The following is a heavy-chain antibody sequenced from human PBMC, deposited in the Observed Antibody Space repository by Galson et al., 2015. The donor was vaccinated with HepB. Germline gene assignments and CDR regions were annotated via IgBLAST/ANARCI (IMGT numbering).Heavy chain of an antibody. CDR3: ARDSGNGGSQD. CDR2: IWHDGTYK. V-gene: IGHV3-33*01. J-gene: IGHJ4*02. CDR1: GFIFSNYG. D-gene: IGHD2-8*01. Sequence: LRLSCAASGFIFSNYGMQWVRQAPGKGLEWVAHIWHDGTYKHYADSVKGRFTISRDNAKNTLFLQMNSLRAEDTAVYYCARDSGNGGSQDWGQGTLVSVSS.